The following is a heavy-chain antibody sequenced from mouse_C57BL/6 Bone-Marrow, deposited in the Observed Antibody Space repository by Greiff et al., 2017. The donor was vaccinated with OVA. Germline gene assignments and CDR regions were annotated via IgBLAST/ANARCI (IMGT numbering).Heavy chain of an antibody. Sequence: EVQLQQSGAELVRPGASVKLSCTASGFTFNDDYMHWVKQRPEQGLEWIGWIDPENGDTEYASKFQGKATITADTSSNTTYLQLSSLTSEDTAVYYCTPYCYGSSPYAMDYWGQGTSVTVSS. CDR3: TPYCYGSSPYAMDY. D-gene: IGHD1-1*01. CDR2: IDPENGDT. CDR1: GFTFNDDY. V-gene: IGHV14-4*01. J-gene: IGHJ4*01.